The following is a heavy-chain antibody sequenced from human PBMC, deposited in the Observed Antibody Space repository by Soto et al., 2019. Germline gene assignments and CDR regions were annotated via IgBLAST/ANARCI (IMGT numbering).Heavy chain of an antibody. CDR2: INPKSGDT. CDR3: ARVPGHKNSRGDF. V-gene: IGHV1-2*02. Sequence: QVCLMQSGPEVRRPGASVTVSCKASGYTFTHYFIHWVRRAPGQGLEWMGYINPKSGDTHYSQTFRGRVSMTRDTSTDTANMGLSSLKSDDTAVYFCARVPGHKNSRGDFWGQGTPITVSS. CDR1: GYTFTHYF. D-gene: IGHD1-7*01. J-gene: IGHJ4*02.